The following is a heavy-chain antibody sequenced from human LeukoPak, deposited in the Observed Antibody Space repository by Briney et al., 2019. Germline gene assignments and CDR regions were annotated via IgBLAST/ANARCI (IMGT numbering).Heavy chain of an antibody. J-gene: IGHJ5*02. CDR2: IYYSGST. D-gene: IGHD2-15*01. CDR3: ARGPGGYFLRPNSDNWFDP. Sequence: PSETLSLTCTVSGGSISSYYWSWIRQPPGKGLEWIGYIYYSGSTNYNPSLKSRVTISVDTSKNQFSLKLSSVTAADTAVYYCARGPGGYFLRPNSDNWFDPWGQGTLVTVSS. CDR1: GGSISSYY. V-gene: IGHV4-59*01.